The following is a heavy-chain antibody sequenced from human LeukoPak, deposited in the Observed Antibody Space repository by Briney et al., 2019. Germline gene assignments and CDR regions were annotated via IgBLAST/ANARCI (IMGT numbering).Heavy chain of an antibody. CDR2: IRYDGSNK. Sequence: PGGSLRLSCAASGFTFSNYGMHWVRQAPGKGLEWVAFIRYDGSNKYYADSVKGRFTISRDNSKNTLYLQMNSLRAEDTAVYYCAKDGGHGSGSYYSYWGQGTLVTVSS. CDR3: AKDGGHGSGSYYSY. D-gene: IGHD3-10*01. J-gene: IGHJ4*02. CDR1: GFTFSNYG. V-gene: IGHV3-30*02.